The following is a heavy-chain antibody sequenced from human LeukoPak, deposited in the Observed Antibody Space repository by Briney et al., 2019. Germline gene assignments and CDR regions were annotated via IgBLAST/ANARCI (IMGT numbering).Heavy chain of an antibody. J-gene: IGHJ5*02. D-gene: IGHD3-22*01. CDR2: IYYSGST. V-gene: IGHV4-59*01. CDR3: ASYAPYYYDSSGYYH. CDR1: GGSFSGYY. Sequence: SETLSLTCAVYGGSFSGYYWSWIRQPPGKGLEWIGYIYYSGSTNYNPSLKSRVTISVDTSKNQFSLKLSSVTAADTAVYYCASYAPYYYDSSGYYHWGQGTLVTVSS.